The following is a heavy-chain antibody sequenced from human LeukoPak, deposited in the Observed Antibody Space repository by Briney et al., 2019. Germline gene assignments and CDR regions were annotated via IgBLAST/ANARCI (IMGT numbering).Heavy chain of an antibody. CDR1: GGSISSYY. V-gene: IGHV4-4*07. Sequence: SETLSLTCTVSGGSISSYYWSWIRQPAGRGLEWIGRIYTSGSTNYNPSLKSRVTMSVDTSKNRFSLKLSSVTAADTAVYYCARTGDFLEFLESGFDIWGQGTMVTVSS. CDR3: ARTGDFLEFLESGFDI. J-gene: IGHJ3*02. D-gene: IGHD3-3*01. CDR2: IYTSGST.